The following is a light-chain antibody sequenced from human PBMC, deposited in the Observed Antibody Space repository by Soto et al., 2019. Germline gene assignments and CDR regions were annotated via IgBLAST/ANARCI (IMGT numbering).Light chain of an antibody. J-gene: IGKJ1*01. V-gene: IGKV1-5*03. CDR2: WTS. Sequence: DIQMTQSPSTLSGSVGDRVTITCRASQNIGNYLAWYQQKIGRAPKILIYWTSNLERGVPSRFSGSGTGTEFTLTISSLQPDDFASYFCQQHISYPWTFGQGTKVEI. CDR1: QNIGNY. CDR3: QQHISYPWT.